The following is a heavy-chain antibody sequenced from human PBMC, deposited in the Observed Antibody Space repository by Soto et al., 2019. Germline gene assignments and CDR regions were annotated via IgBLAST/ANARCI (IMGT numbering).Heavy chain of an antibody. V-gene: IGHV1-69*13. CDR3: ARLNDYYYYGIHV. CDR2: IIPIFGTA. CDR1: GGTFSSYA. J-gene: IGHJ6*02. D-gene: IGHD1-1*01. Sequence: SVKVSCKASGGTFSSYAISWVRQAPGQGLEWMGGIIPIFGTANYAQKFQGRVTITADESTSTAYMELSSLRSEDTAVYYCARLNDYYYYGIHVWGQGTTVTVYS.